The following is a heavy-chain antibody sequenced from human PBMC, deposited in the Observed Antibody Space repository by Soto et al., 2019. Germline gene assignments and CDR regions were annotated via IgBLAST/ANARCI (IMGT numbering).Heavy chain of an antibody. D-gene: IGHD2-2*01. CDR3: AKGRRQGYCSSTSCPYYFDY. J-gene: IGHJ4*02. V-gene: IGHV3-23*01. CDR1: GFTFSSYA. Sequence: GGSLRLSCAASGFTFSSYAMSWVRQAPGKGLEWVSAISGSGGSTYYADSVKGRFTISRDNSKNTLYLQMNSLRAEDTAVYYCAKGRRQGYCSSTSCPYYFDYWGQGTLVTVSS. CDR2: ISGSGGST.